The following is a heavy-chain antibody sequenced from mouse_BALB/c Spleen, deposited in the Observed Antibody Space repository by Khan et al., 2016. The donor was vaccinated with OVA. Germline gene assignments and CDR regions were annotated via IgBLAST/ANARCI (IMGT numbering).Heavy chain of an antibody. J-gene: IGHJ3*01. CDR1: GFAFSSYD. Sequence: EVQLQESGGGFVKPGGSLNLSCAASGFAFSSYDMSWVRQTPEKRLEWVATISTGGSYIYYPDSVKGRFTISRDIARNTLYLQMSSLRSEDTALYYCATPSYYGNPWFTYWGPGTLVTVSA. V-gene: IGHV5-9*02. CDR3: ATPSYYGNPWFTY. D-gene: IGHD2-10*01. CDR2: ISTGGSYI.